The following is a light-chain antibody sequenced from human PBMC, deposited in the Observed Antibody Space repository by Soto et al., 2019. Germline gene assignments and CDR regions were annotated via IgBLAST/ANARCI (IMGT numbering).Light chain of an antibody. V-gene: IGLV2-14*01. CDR2: EVS. J-gene: IGLJ1*01. CDR3: SSYTTSFTQV. CDR1: SSDVGGYNF. Sequence: QSALTQPASVSGSPGQSITISCTGTSSDVGGYNFVSWYQQYPGKAPKLMIYEVSNRPSGVSNRFSGSKSGNTASLTISGLQSEDEAAYYCSSYTTSFTQVFGTGTKVTVL.